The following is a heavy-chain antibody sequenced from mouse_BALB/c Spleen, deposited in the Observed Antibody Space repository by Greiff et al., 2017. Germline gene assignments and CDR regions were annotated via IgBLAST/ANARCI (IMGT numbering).Heavy chain of an antibody. V-gene: IGHV1-4*01. CDR3: ARGGYYGSTHFDY. CDR2: INPSSGYT. D-gene: IGHD1-1*01. J-gene: IGHJ2*01. CDR1: GYTFTSYT. Sequence: VQLQESGAELARPGASVKMSCKASGYTFTSYTMHWVKQRPGQGLEWIGYINPSSGYTNYNQKFKDKATLTADKSSSTAYMQLSSLTSEDSAVYYCARGGYYGSTHFDYWGQGTTLTVSS.